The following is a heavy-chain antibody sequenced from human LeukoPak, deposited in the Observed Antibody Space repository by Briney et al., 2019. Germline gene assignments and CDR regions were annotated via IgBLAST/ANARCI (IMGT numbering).Heavy chain of an antibody. CDR1: GGSISSYY. CDR2: IYYSGST. Sequence: PSETLSLTCTVSGGSISSYYWSWIRQPPGKGLEWIGYIYYSGSTNYNPSLKGRVTISVDTSKNQFSLKLTSVTAADTAVYYCAREEKGITGTMGAFDIWGQGTMVTVSS. CDR3: AREEKGITGTMGAFDI. D-gene: IGHD1-20*01. J-gene: IGHJ3*02. V-gene: IGHV4-59*12.